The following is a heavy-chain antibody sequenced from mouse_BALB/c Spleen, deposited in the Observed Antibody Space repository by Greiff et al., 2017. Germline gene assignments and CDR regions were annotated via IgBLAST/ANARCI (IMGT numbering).Heavy chain of an antibody. Sequence: VKLMESGPGLVQPSQSLSITCTVSGFSLTSYGVHWVRQSPGKGLEWLGVIWSGGSTDYNAAFISRLSISKDNSKSQVFFKMNSLQANDTAIYYCARNYYYGSRFFDYWGQGTTLTVSS. CDR1: GFSLTSYG. D-gene: IGHD1-1*01. V-gene: IGHV2-2*02. CDR3: ARNYYYGSRFFDY. CDR2: IWSGGST. J-gene: IGHJ2*01.